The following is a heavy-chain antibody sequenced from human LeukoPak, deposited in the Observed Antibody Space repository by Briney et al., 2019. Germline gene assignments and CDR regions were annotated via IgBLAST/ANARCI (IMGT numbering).Heavy chain of an antibody. Sequence: SETLSLTCAVSGGSISSGGYSWSWIRQPPGKGLEWIGYIYHSGSTNYNPSLKSRVTISVDTSKNQFSLKLSSVTAADTAVYYCARGRPSRYCSSTSCPYYYYGMDVWGQGTTVTVSS. V-gene: IGHV4-30-2*01. J-gene: IGHJ6*02. CDR2: IYHSGST. CDR3: ARGRPSRYCSSTSCPYYYYGMDV. CDR1: GGSISSGGYS. D-gene: IGHD2-2*01.